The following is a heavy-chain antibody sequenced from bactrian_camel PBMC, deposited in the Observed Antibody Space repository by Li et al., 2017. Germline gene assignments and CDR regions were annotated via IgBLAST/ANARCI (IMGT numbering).Heavy chain of an antibody. J-gene: IGHJ4*01. D-gene: IGHD3*01. CDR1: GITFSMYS. V-gene: IGHV3S6*01. CDR2: IDSDGDA. Sequence: QVQLVESGGGSVQAGQSLRLSCAASGITFSMYSMGWVRLAPGKGREPVATIDSDGDAAYVDSVKGRFTISKDNAKNTLYLQMNSLKPEDTAVYYCAAGYSGSWCSGRITDFPYWARGPRSPSP.